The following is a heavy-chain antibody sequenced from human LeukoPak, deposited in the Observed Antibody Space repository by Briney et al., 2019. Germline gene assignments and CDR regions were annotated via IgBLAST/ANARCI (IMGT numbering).Heavy chain of an antibody. CDR3: AKVLGSSGGIMIES. D-gene: IGHD3-16*01. CDR2: ISGSGGST. J-gene: IGHJ4*02. CDR1: GFTFSSYA. Sequence: PGGSLRLSCAASGFTFSSYAMSWVRQAPGKGLEWVSAISGSGGSTYYADSVKGRFTISRDNSKNTLYLQMNSLRAEDTAVYYCAKVLGSSGGIMIESWGQGTLVTVSS. V-gene: IGHV3-23*01.